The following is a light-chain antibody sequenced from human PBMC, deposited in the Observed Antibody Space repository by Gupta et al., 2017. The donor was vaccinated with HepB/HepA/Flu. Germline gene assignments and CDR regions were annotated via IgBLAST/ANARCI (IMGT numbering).Light chain of an antibody. CDR3: QHRSNWPPIT. CDR1: QSVSSY. Sequence: EIVLTQSPATLSLSPGERATLSCRASQSVSSYSAWYQQKPGQAPRLLIYDASNRATGIPARFSGSGSGTDFTLTISSLEPEEFAVYYCQHRSNWPPITFGQGTRLEIK. J-gene: IGKJ5*01. CDR2: DAS. V-gene: IGKV3-11*01.